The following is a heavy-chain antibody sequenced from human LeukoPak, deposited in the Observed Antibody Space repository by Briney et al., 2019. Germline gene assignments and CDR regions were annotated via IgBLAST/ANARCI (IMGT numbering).Heavy chain of an antibody. CDR1: GFIFSSYG. Sequence: PGGSLRLSCAASGFIFSSYGMHWVRQAPGKGLEWVAFIRYDGRNKYYADSVKGRFTISRDNSKNTLFLQMNSLRAEDTAVYFCARVGRGYSFKVYYFDYWGQGTLVTVSS. D-gene: IGHD5-18*01. J-gene: IGHJ4*02. V-gene: IGHV3-30*02. CDR3: ARVGRGYSFKVYYFDY. CDR2: IRYDGRNK.